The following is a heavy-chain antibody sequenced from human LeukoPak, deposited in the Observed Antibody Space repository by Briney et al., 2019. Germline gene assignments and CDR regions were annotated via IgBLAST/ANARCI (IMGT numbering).Heavy chain of an antibody. V-gene: IGHV4-59*01. J-gene: IGHJ5*02. CDR3: ARIGIKYSTSGCWFDP. Sequence: SETLSLTCTVSGGSINSYYWSWIRQPPGKGLEWIGYIYYSGSTNYNPSLKSRVTISVDTSKNQFSLKLSSVTAADTAVYYCARIGIKYSTSGCWFDPWGQGTLVTVSS. CDR1: GGSINSYY. CDR2: IYYSGST. D-gene: IGHD1-26*01.